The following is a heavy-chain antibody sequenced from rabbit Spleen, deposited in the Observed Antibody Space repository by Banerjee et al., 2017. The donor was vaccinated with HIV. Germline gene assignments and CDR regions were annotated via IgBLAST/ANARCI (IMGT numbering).Heavy chain of an antibody. D-gene: IGHD1-1*01. J-gene: IGHJ6*01. Sequence: QEQLVESGGGLVQPEGSLTLTCKASGFDFSAYGVSWVRQAPGKGLEWIGYIDLLFGSIYSATWASGRFTISSHTAQNTLYLQLNSLTAADTASYFCVRGASDSGYYSLWGPGTLVTVS. V-gene: IGHV1S47*01. CDR2: IDLLFGSI. CDR1: GFDFSAYG. CDR3: VRGASDSGYYSL.